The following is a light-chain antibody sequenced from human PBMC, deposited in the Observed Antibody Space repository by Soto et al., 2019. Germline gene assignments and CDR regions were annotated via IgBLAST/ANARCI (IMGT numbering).Light chain of an antibody. CDR3: QKYNSAPLT. Sequence: DIQMTQSPSSLSASVGDRVTITCRASQGISNYLAWYQQKPGKVPKLLIYDASTLQSGVPSRISGSGSGTDFTLPISRLQPEDVATYYCQKYNSAPLTFGGGTKVEIK. J-gene: IGKJ4*01. V-gene: IGKV1-27*01. CDR1: QGISNY. CDR2: DAS.